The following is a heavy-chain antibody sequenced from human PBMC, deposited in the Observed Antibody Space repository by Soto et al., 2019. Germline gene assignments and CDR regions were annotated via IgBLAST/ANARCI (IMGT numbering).Heavy chain of an antibody. CDR2: IWYDGSNK. CDR3: ARGGGCSGGSCNFDY. Sequence: PGGSLRLSCAASGFTFSSYAMSWVRQAPGKGLEWVAVIWYDGSNKYYADSVKGRFTISRDNSKNTLYLQMNSLRAEDTAVYYCARGGGCSGGSCNFDYWGQGT. V-gene: IGHV3-33*08. J-gene: IGHJ4*02. D-gene: IGHD2-15*01. CDR1: GFTFSSYA.